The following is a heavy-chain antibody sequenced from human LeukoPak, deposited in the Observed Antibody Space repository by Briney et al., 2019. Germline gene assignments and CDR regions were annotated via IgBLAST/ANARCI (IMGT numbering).Heavy chain of an antibody. D-gene: IGHD5-24*01. CDR3: ARGSTEMATIFDY. Sequence: SETLSLTCTVSGGSISSYYWSWIRQPPGKGLEWIGYIYYSGSTNYNPSLKSRVTMSVDTSKNQFSLELTSVTAADTAVYYCARGSTEMATIFDYWGQGTLVIVSS. J-gene: IGHJ4*02. V-gene: IGHV4-59*12. CDR1: GGSISSYY. CDR2: IYYSGST.